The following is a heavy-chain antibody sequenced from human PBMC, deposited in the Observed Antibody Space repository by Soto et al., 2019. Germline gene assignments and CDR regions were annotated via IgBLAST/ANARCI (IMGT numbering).Heavy chain of an antibody. J-gene: IGHJ4*02. CDR2: INHSGST. CDR1: GGSFNSNY. V-gene: IGHV4-34*01. Sequence: SETLSLTCAVSGGSFNSNYWTWVRQPPGKGLEWIGEINHSGSTNYNPSHKSRVTISVDTSKNQFSLNLSSVTAADTAVYYCLSARFDYWGQGTLVTVSS. CDR3: LSARFDY. D-gene: IGHD6-19*01.